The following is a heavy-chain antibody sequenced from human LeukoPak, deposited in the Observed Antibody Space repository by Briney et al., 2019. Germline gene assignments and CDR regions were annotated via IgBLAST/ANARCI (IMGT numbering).Heavy chain of an antibody. V-gene: IGHV1-46*01. Sequence: GASVKVSCKASGYTFTSYYMHWVRQAPGQGLEWMGIINPSGGSTSYAQKFQGRVTMTRDTSTSTVYMELSSLRSEDTAVYYCAREAAYYDFWSGYYTSENWFDPWGQGTLVTVSS. J-gene: IGHJ5*02. CDR3: AREAAYYDFWSGYYTSENWFDP. D-gene: IGHD3-3*01. CDR2: INPSGGST. CDR1: GYTFTSYY.